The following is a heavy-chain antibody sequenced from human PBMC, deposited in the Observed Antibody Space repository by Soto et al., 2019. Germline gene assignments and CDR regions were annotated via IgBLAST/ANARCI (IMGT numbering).Heavy chain of an antibody. J-gene: IGHJ4*02. Sequence: PGGSLRLSCAASGFTFSSYGMHWVRQAPGKGLEWVAVISYDGSNKYYADSVKGRFTISRDNSKNTLYLQMNSLRAEDTAVYYCAKVRSFRLAGTGFDYWGQGTLVTVSS. CDR2: ISYDGSNK. CDR1: GFTFSSYG. V-gene: IGHV3-30*18. D-gene: IGHD6-19*01. CDR3: AKVRSFRLAGTGFDY.